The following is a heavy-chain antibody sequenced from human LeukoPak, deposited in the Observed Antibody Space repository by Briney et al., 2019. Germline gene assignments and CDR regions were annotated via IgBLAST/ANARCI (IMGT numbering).Heavy chain of an antibody. J-gene: IGHJ4*02. D-gene: IGHD1-26*01. CDR3: ARDREWELLHLDY. CDR2: ISSSSSYI. CDR1: GFTFSSYS. Sequence: KTGGSLRLPCAASGFTFSSYSMNWVRQAPGKGLEWVSSISSSSSYIYYADSVKGRFTISRDNVKNSLYLQMNSLRAEDTAVYYCARDREWELLHLDYWGQGTLVTVSS. V-gene: IGHV3-21*01.